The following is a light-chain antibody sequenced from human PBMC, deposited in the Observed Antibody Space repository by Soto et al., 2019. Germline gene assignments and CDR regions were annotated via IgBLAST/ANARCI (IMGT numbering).Light chain of an antibody. V-gene: IGKV3-15*01. CDR2: GAS. CDR1: QSVSSN. J-gene: IGKJ1*01. Sequence: EIVMTQSPATLSVSPGERATLSCRASQSVSSNLAWYQQKPGQAPRLLIYGASTRATGIPARFSGSGSGTEFTITISSLQSEDFAIYFCQQYNNWPPDRTFGQGTKVENK. CDR3: QQYNNWPPDRT.